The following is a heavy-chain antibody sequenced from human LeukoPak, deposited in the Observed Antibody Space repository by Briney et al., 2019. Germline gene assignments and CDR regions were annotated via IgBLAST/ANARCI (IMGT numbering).Heavy chain of an antibody. D-gene: IGHD3-3*01. J-gene: IGHJ3*02. V-gene: IGHV4-34*01. CDR1: GGSFSGYY. Sequence: SQTLSLTCAVYGGSFSGYYWSWIRQPPGKGLEWIGEINHSGSTNYNPSLRSRVTISVDTSKNQFSLKLSSVTAADTAVYYCARGEPYYDFWSGYYSDAFDIWGQGTMVTVSS. CDR3: ARGEPYYDFWSGYYSDAFDI. CDR2: INHSGST.